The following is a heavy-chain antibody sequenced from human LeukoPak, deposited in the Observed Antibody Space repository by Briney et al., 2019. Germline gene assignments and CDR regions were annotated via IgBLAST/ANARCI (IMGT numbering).Heavy chain of an antibody. CDR3: AKRAPNGVRGIPGGAFDI. V-gene: IGHV3-23*01. Sequence: PGGSLRLSCAASGFTFSSYAMSWVRQAPGKGLEWVSAISGSGGSTYYADSVKGRFTISRDNSKNTLYLQMNSLRAEDTAVYYCAKRAPNGVRGIPGGAFDIWGQGTMVTVSS. J-gene: IGHJ3*02. D-gene: IGHD3-10*01. CDR1: GFTFSSYA. CDR2: ISGSGGST.